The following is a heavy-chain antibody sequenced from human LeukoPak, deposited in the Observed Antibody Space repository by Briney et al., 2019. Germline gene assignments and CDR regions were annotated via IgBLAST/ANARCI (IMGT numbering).Heavy chain of an antibody. J-gene: IGHJ5*02. Sequence: SETLSLTCTVSGGSISSYYWSWIRQPPGKGLEWIGYIYYSGSTNYNPSLKSRVTISVDTSKNQFSLKLSSVTAADTAVYYCARLWSRDNWFGPWGQGTLVTVSS. CDR1: GGSISSYY. D-gene: IGHD3-10*01. CDR2: IYYSGST. CDR3: ARLWSRDNWFGP. V-gene: IGHV4-59*08.